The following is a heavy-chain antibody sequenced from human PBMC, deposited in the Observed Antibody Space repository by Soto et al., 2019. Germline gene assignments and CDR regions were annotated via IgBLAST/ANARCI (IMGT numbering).Heavy chain of an antibody. D-gene: IGHD2-15*01. J-gene: IGHJ4*02. CDR1: GGSISSYY. CDR3: ARGVLVEGTPSPDMFDY. V-gene: IGHV4-59*01. CDR2: VYYSGGT. Sequence: PSETLSLTCTVSGGSISSYYWSWIRQPPGKGLEWIGYVYYSGGTNYNPSLKGRVTILLDAPKNQFSLKLSSVIAADTAVYYCARGVLVEGTPSPDMFDYWGQGTQVTVSS.